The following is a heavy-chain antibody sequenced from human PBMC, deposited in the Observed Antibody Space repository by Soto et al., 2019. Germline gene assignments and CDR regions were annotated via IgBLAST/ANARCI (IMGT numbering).Heavy chain of an antibody. J-gene: IGHJ4*03. CDR1: GVTFSTSG. CDR2: IIHLFGPP. D-gene: IGHD2-21*01. V-gene: IGHV1-69*01. Sequence: QVQLVQSGSEVKKPGSSLKVSCKTSGVTFSTSGISWVRQGPGQGLEWMGGIIHLFGPPKDARKFQGRVSITADDSASASYLELSGLRSDDTAIYYCARVSTSLCGGGNCYRLDSYFDSCGQWSKVAVSS. CDR3: ARVSTSLCGGGNCYRLDSYFDS.